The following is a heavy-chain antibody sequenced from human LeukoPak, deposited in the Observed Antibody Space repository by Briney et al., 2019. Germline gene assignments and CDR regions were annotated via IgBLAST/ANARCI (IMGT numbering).Heavy chain of an antibody. D-gene: IGHD3-22*01. CDR2: ISGSGGST. J-gene: IGHJ4*02. CDR3: AKDNYYDSSGYSDY. V-gene: IGHV3-23*01. CDR1: GFTFSSYA. Sequence: GGSLRLSCAASGFTFSSYAMSWVRQAPGKGLEWVSAISGSGGSTYYADSVKGRFTISRDNSKNTLYLQMNSLRAVDTAVYYCAKDNYYDSSGYSDYWGQGTLVTVSS.